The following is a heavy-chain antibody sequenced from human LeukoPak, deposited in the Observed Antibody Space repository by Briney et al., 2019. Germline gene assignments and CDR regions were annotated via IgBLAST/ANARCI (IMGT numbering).Heavy chain of an antibody. CDR3: VKDYPRIGVTGTPSFFDY. CDR2: LNEDGSTT. Sequence: PGGSLRLSCAASKFTFSDYAMSWVRQAPGKGLEWVSGLNEDGSTTFYADSVQGRFIISRDNSQNKLYLQMSSLRAEDTAIYYCVKDYPRIGVTGTPSFFDYWGQGKLVTVSS. J-gene: IGHJ4*02. D-gene: IGHD1-7*01. CDR1: KFTFSDYA. V-gene: IGHV3-23*01.